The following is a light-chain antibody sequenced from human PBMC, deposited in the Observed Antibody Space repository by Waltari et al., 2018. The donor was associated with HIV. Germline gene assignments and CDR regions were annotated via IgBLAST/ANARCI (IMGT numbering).Light chain of an antibody. J-gene: IGLJ2*01. CDR3: SSYTANSRI. CDR1: SSDVGGHNH. Sequence: QSALTQPASVSGSLGQSITISCTGTSSDVGGHNHFSWYQQHPGKAPKRLISDVSNRPSGVSNRFSGSKSGNTASLTISGLQAEDEADYYCSSYTANSRIFGGGTRLTVL. V-gene: IGLV2-14*03. CDR2: DVS.